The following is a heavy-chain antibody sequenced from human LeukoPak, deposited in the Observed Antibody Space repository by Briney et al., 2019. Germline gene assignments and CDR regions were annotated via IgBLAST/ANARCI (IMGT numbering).Heavy chain of an antibody. CDR3: ARTYYDILTGYSSFDY. V-gene: IGHV2-5*02. CDR2: IYWDDDK. D-gene: IGHD3-9*01. CDR1: GFSLSTSGVG. J-gene: IGHJ4*02. Sequence: GSGPTLVKPTQTLTLTCTFSGFSLSTSGVGVGWIRQPPGKALEWLALIYWDDDKRYSPSLKSRLTITKDTSKNQVVLTMTNMDPVDTATYYCARTYYDILTGYSSFDYWGQGTLVTVSS.